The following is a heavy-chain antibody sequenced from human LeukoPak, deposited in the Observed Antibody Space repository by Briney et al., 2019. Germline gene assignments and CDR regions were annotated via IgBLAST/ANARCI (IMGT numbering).Heavy chain of an antibody. J-gene: IGHJ4*02. D-gene: IGHD6-19*01. Sequence: GGSLRLSCAASGFMFSSDAMHWVRQAPGKGLEWVAVISYDGSNKYYGDSEKGRITISRDNSKNMLYLEMSSLRAEDTAVYYCARGSQWLDSWFDCWGQGTLVTVSS. CDR1: GFMFSSDA. CDR3: ARGSQWLDSWFDC. CDR2: ISYDGSNK. V-gene: IGHV3-30-3*01.